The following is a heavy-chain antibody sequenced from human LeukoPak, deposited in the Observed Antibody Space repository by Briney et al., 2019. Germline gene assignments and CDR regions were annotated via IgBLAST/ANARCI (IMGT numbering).Heavy chain of an antibody. CDR2: IYYSGST. Sequence: SETLSLTCTVSGGSISSYYWSWIRQPPGKGLEWIGYIYYSGSTSYNPSLKSRVTISVDTSKNQLSLRLSSVTAAATAVYYCAREMGTGSGAFDIWGQGTMVTVSS. CDR3: AREMGTGSGAFDI. CDR1: GGSISSYY. D-gene: IGHD3-10*01. J-gene: IGHJ3*02. V-gene: IGHV4-59*01.